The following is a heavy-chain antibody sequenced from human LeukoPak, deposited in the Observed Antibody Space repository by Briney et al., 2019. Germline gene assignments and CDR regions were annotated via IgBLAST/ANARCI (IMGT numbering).Heavy chain of an antibody. Sequence: GGTPRLSCAASGFTFSSYTMYWGREAPGKRLEWGAVISYDGSNKYYAESVKGRFTISRENSKNTLYLQMNSLRAEDTAVYYCARDQYSSSLAYYYYYMDVWGKGTTVTVSS. CDR2: ISYDGSNK. J-gene: IGHJ6*03. CDR1: GFTFSSYT. V-gene: IGHV3-30*01. CDR3: ARDQYSSSLAYYYYYMDV. D-gene: IGHD6-6*01.